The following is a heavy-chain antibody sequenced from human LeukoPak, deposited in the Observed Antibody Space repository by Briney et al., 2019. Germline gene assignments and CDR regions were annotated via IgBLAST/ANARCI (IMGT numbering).Heavy chain of an antibody. V-gene: IGHV5-51*01. CDR3: ARARKYSSGWYYDF. CDR2: VYPGDSDT. J-gene: IGHJ4*02. Sequence: GESLKISCKGSGYSFINYWIGWVRQMPGKGLEWMGIVYPGDSDTRYSPSFQGQVTISADKSISTAYLQWSSLKASDTAMYYCARARKYSSGWYYDFWGQGTLVTVSS. CDR1: GYSFINYW. D-gene: IGHD6-19*01.